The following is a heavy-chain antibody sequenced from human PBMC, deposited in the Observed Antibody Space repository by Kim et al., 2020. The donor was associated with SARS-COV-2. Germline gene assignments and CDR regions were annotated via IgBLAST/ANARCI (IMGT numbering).Heavy chain of an antibody. CDR3: ARDGRGRDGYNFNWLDP. J-gene: IGHJ5*02. Sequence: SVKVSCKASGGTFSSYAISWVRQAPGQGLEWMGRIIPILGIANYAQKFQGRVTITADKSTSTAYMELSSLRSEDTAVYYCARDGRGRDGYNFNWLDPWG. CDR2: IIPILGIA. CDR1: GGTFSSYA. V-gene: IGHV1-69*04. D-gene: IGHD5-12*01.